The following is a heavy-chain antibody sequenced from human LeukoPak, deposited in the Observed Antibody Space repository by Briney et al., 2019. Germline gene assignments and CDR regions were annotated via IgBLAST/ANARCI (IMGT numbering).Heavy chain of an antibody. CDR1: GGSISSTTYH. V-gene: IGHV4-39*01. D-gene: IGHD3-3*01. Sequence: PSETLSLTCTVSGGSISSTTYHWGWIRKPPGKGLEWIGIIYYSGSTYYNPSLKSRVTISVDTSKNQFSLKLSSVTAADTAVYYCARHDFWSGYWPNWFDPWGQGTLVTVSS. CDR2: IYYSGST. CDR3: ARHDFWSGYWPNWFDP. J-gene: IGHJ5*02.